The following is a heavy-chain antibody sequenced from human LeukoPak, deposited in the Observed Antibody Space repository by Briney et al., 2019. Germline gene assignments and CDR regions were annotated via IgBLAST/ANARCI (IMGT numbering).Heavy chain of an antibody. CDR3: ARGGTIDYGDYRYFGY. D-gene: IGHD4-17*01. Sequence: ASVKVSCKASGYTFTSYDINWVRQATGQGLEWMGWMNPNSGNTGYAQKFQGRVTMTRNTSISTAYMELSSLRSEDTAVYYCARGGTIDYGDYRYFGYWGQGTLVTVSS. V-gene: IGHV1-8*01. CDR2: MNPNSGNT. J-gene: IGHJ4*02. CDR1: GYTFTSYD.